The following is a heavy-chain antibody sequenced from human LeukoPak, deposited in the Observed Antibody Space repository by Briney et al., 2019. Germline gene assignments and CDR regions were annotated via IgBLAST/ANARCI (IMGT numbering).Heavy chain of an antibody. D-gene: IGHD1-1*01. CDR2: IYPGDSHT. CDR3: ARHSPDKLEPGY. Sequence: GESLKTPCKGSGYSFTIYWIGWVRQMPGKGLEWMGIIYPGDSHTRSSPSFPGQVTISADKSIITAYLQWRSLKAADTAMYYCARHSPDKLEPGYWGQGTRVTVSS. J-gene: IGHJ4*02. CDR1: GYSFTIYW. V-gene: IGHV5-51*01.